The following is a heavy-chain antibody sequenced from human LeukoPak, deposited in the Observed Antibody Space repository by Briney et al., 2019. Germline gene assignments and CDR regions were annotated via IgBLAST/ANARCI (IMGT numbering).Heavy chain of an antibody. J-gene: IGHJ4*02. D-gene: IGHD3-10*01. CDR2: TYYRPKWYN. V-gene: IGHV6-1*01. CDR3: ARDQGVTYDY. CDR1: GDSVSSSTAA. Sequence: SQTLSLTCAISGDSVSSSTAAWNWIRQSPSRGLEWLGRTYYRPKWYNDYPVSVKSRITINPDTSKNQFSLQLSSVTPEDTAVYYCARDQGVTYDYWGQGTLVTVSS.